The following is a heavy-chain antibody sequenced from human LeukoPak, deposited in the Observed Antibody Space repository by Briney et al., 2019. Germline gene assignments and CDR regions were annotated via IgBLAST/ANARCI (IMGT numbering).Heavy chain of an antibody. CDR3: ARTRLRYTLDY. J-gene: IGHJ4*02. V-gene: IGHV1-3*01. Sequence: ASVKVCCKASGYTFNSYAMHWMRQAPGQRLEWMGWINAGNGNTKHSQKFQGRVTITRDTSASTAYMELSSLRSEDTAVYYCARTRLRYTLDYWGQGTLVTVSS. D-gene: IGHD4-17*01. CDR2: INAGNGNT. CDR1: GYTFNSYA.